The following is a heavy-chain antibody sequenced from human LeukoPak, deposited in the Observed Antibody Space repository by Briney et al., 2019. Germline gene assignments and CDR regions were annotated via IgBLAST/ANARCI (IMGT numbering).Heavy chain of an antibody. CDR3: ARSHYYDSSPWAFDI. V-gene: IGHV4-4*07. CDR2: IYTSRST. D-gene: IGHD3-22*01. J-gene: IGHJ3*02. Sequence: SETLSLTCTVSGGSISSYYWSWIRQPAGKGLEWIGRIYTSRSTNYNPSLKSRVTMSVDTSKNQFSLKLSSVTAADTAVYYCARSHYYDSSPWAFDIWGQGTMVTVSS. CDR1: GGSISSYY.